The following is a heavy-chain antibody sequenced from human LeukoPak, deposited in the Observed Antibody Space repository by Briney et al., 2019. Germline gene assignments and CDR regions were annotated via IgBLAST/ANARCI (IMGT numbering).Heavy chain of an antibody. V-gene: IGHV1-69*04. J-gene: IGHJ5*02. Sequence: GASVKVSCKASGGTFSSYAISWVRQAPGQGLEWMGRIIPILGIANYAQKFQGRVTITADKSTSTAYMELSSLRSDDTAVYYCARDLGEMATIPFPSLSWFDPWGQGTLVTVSS. CDR1: GGTFSSYA. CDR3: ARDLGEMATIPFPSLSWFDP. D-gene: IGHD5-12*01. CDR2: IIPILGIA.